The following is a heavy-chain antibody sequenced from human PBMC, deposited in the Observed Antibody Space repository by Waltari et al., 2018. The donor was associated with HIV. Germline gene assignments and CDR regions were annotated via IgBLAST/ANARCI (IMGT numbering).Heavy chain of an antibody. CDR2: IGRSGATT. CDR3: ARGHRETVTTLRFDP. CDR1: GFTFSAYA. Sequence: EVQVLESGGGLVQPGGSLRLSCAASGFTFSAYALGWVCQAPGKGLELVSAIGRSGATTFYADSVKGRCTISRDNSKNTLYLQMNSLRAEDTAVYYCARGHRETVTTLRFDPWGQGTLVTVSS. J-gene: IGHJ5*02. V-gene: IGHV3-23*01. D-gene: IGHD4-17*01.